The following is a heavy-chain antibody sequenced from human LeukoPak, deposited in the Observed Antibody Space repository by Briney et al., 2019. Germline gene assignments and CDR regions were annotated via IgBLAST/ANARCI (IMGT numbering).Heavy chain of an antibody. V-gene: IGHV5-51*01. J-gene: IGHJ4*02. Sequence: GESLKISCKGSGYTFTNYWVGWVRQMPGKGLEWMGIINRGDSDARYSPSFQGLVTISVDTSIGTAYLQWSSLKASDTAIYYCARQNDFRLDYWGQGTLVTVSS. CDR2: INRGDSDA. CDR1: GYTFTNYW. CDR3: ARQNDFRLDY. D-gene: IGHD3-3*01.